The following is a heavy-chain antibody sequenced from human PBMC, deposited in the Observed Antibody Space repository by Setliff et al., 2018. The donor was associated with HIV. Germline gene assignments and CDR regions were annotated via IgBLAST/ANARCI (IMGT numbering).Heavy chain of an antibody. V-gene: IGHV4-59*11. CDR1: GGSISGHY. CDR3: ARDSRWLQFPYFDS. Sequence: SETLSLTCTVSGGSISGHYWSWIRQTPGKGLEFIAYIYYTGRDTNYNPSLKSRVTISVDTSKNQFSLTLRSVSAADTAVYYCARDSRWLQFPYFDSWGQGTPVTVSS. CDR2: IYYTGRDT. D-gene: IGHD5-12*01. J-gene: IGHJ4*01.